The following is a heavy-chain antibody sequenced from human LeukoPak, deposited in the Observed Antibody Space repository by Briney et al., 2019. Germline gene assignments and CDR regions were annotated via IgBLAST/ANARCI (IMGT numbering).Heavy chain of an antibody. CDR2: ISSSSSYI. CDR1: GFTFSSYS. V-gene: IGHV3-21*01. J-gene: IGHJ3*02. Sequence: GGSLRLSCAASGFTFSSYSMNWLRQAPGKGLEWVSSISSSSSYIYYADSVKGRFTISRDNAKNSLYLQMNSLRAEDTAVYYCARDIWFGIDAFDIWGQGTMVTVSS. CDR3: ARDIWFGIDAFDI. D-gene: IGHD3-10*01.